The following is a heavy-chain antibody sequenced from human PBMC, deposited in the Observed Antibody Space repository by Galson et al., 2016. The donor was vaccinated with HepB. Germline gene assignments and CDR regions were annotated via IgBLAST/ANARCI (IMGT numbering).Heavy chain of an antibody. CDR2: IRGDEIVS. V-gene: IGHV3-7*01. CDR1: GFTFNAHW. J-gene: IGHJ4*02. CDR3: SREMTGSYFD. Sequence: SLRLSCAASGFTFNAHWMNWVRQAPGKGLEWVANIRGDEIVSYYAESVRGRLTISRDNAKNSPYLQMNGLRVDETAVYYCSREMTGSYFDWGQGTLVTVSS. D-gene: IGHD3-10*01.